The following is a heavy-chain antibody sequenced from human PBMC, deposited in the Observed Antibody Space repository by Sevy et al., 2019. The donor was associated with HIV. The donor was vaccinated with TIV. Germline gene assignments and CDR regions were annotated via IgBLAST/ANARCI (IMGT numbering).Heavy chain of an antibody. CDR3: ASLREKKLVIIPSFAFDM. Sequence: GGSLRLSCTASGFTFNRYWMSWVRQTPGKELEWVANVKQDGSEQYYVNSLKGRLTISRDNAKNSLYLQMNSLRAEDTAVYYCASLREKKLVIIPSFAFDMWGQGTLVTVSS. J-gene: IGHJ3*02. V-gene: IGHV3-7*01. CDR2: VKQDGSEQ. CDR1: GFTFNRYW. D-gene: IGHD3-3*01.